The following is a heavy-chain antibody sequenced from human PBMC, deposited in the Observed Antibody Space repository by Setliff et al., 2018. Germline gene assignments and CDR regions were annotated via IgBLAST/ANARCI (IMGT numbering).Heavy chain of an antibody. D-gene: IGHD3-3*01. CDR3: ARMSGFQYMDV. CDR1: GGTFSDYY. Sequence: SETLSLTCAAYGGTFSDYYWTWIRQPPGKGLEWIGEINHSGTTNYHPSLRSRVTISIDASKRQFSLKLTSVTAADTAVYYCARMSGFQYMDVWGKGTTVTVSS. V-gene: IGHV4-34*01. J-gene: IGHJ6*03. CDR2: INHSGTT.